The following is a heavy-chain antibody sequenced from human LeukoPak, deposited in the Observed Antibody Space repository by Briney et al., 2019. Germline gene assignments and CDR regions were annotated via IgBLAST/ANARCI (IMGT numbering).Heavy chain of an antibody. CDR2: ISGSGGST. J-gene: IGHJ3*02. CDR1: GFTFADYY. CDR3: AKVYSSGWRDAFDI. Sequence: GGSLRLSCTASGFTFADYYMTWVRQVPGKGLEWVSIISGSGGSTYYADSVKGRFTISRDNSKNTLYLQMNSLRAEDTAVYYCAKVYSSGWRDAFDIWGQGTMVTVSS. V-gene: IGHV3-23*01. D-gene: IGHD6-19*01.